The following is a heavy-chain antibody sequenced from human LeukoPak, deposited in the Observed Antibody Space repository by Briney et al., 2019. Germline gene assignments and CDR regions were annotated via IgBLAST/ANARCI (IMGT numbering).Heavy chain of an antibody. CDR3: ARDQPRDTAMVHNWFDP. CDR2: IKQDGSEK. Sequence: GGSLRLSCVASGFSFGSNWMSWVRQAPGKGLEWVANIKQDGSEKNYVDSVKGRFTISRDNAKSSLYLQMNSLRAEDTAVYYCARDQPRDTAMVHNWFDPWGQGTLVTVSS. J-gene: IGHJ5*02. V-gene: IGHV3-7*01. CDR1: GFSFGSNW. D-gene: IGHD5-18*01.